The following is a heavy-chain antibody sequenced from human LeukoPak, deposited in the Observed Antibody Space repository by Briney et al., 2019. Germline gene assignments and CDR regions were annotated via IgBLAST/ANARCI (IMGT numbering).Heavy chain of an antibody. CDR1: GFTFDDYA. V-gene: IGHV3-9*01. D-gene: IGHD3-10*01. CDR3: AKVAGSGSYYPIDY. CDR2: ISWNSGSI. Sequence: PGGSLRLSCAASGFTFDDYAMHWVRQAPGKGLEWVSGISWNSGSIGYADSVKGRFTISRDNDKNSLYLQMNSLRAEDTALYYCAKVAGSGSYYPIDYWGQGTLVTVSS. J-gene: IGHJ4*02.